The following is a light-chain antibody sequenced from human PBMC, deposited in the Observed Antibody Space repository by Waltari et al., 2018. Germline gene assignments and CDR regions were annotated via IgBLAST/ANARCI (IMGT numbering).Light chain of an antibody. CDR2: LNSDGSH. V-gene: IGLV4-69*01. Sequence: QPVLTQSPSASASLGASVKLTCTLSTGHSDFAIAWHPQQPERGPRYLMKLNSDGSHTKGDEIPDRFSGSSAGAERYRTISGLQSEDEATYYCQTWGSGIVTFGGGTQLTVL. J-gene: IGLJ2*01. CDR3: QTWGSGIVT. CDR1: TGHSDFA.